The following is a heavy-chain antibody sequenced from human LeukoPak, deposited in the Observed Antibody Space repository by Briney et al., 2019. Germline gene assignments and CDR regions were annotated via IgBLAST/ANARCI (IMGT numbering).Heavy chain of an antibody. J-gene: IGHJ4*02. D-gene: IGHD3-16*02. Sequence: VASVKVSCKASGYTFTGYYMHWVRQAPGQGLEWMGWINPNSGGTNYAQKFQGRVTMTRDTSISTAYMELSRLRSDDTAVYYCARVPPYYDYVWGSYRSPFDYWGQGTLVTVSS. CDR2: INPNSGGT. CDR1: GYTFTGYY. CDR3: ARVPPYYDYVWGSYRSPFDY. V-gene: IGHV1-2*02.